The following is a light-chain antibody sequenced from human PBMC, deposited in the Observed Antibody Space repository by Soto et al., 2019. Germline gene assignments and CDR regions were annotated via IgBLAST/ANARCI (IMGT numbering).Light chain of an antibody. CDR2: GAS. CDR3: QQRPDWPMT. V-gene: IGKV3-11*01. CDR1: QSVSSY. J-gene: IGKJ5*01. Sequence: EIVLTQSPATLSLSPGERATLSCRASQSVSSYLAWYQQRPGQAPRLLIYGASNRATGIPARFSGSGSGTDFTLTISNLEAEDFAVYYWQQRPDWPMTLGQGTRLEIK.